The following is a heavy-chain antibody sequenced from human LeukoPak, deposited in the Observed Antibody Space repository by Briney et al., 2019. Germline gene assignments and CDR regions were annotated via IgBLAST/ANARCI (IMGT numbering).Heavy chain of an antibody. CDR2: MNPNSGNT. V-gene: IGHV1-8*03. CDR1: GYTFTSYD. Sequence: GASVKVSCKASGYTFTSYDINWVRQATGQGLEWMGWMNPNSGNTGYAQKFQGRVTITRNTSISTAYMELSSLRSEDTAVYYCVHYGSGKNYFDYWGQGTLVTVSS. J-gene: IGHJ4*02. CDR3: VHYGSGKNYFDY. D-gene: IGHD3-10*01.